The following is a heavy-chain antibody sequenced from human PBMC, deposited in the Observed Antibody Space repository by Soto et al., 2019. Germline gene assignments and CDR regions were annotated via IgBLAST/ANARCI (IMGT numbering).Heavy chain of an antibody. CDR1: GFTFSSYG. CDR3: AKDRYSGTYPTDFDY. D-gene: IGHD1-26*01. J-gene: IGHJ4*02. Sequence: GGSLRLSCAGSGFTFSSYGIHWVRQAPGKGLEWVALISYDGGNEKYTESVKDRFTISRDDSHNVAYLQMSSLRTEDTALYYCAKDRYSGTYPTDFDYWGQGSLVTVSS. CDR2: ISYDGGNE. V-gene: IGHV3-30*18.